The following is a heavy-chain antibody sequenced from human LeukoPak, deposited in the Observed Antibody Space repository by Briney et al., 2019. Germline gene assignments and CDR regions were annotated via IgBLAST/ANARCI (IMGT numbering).Heavy chain of an antibody. V-gene: IGHV3-11*01. J-gene: IGHJ3*02. Sequence: PGGSLRLSCAASGFTFSDYYMSWIRQAPGKGLEWVSYISSSGSTIHYADSVKGRFTISRDNAKNSLYLQMNSLRAEDTAVYYCARVRSSSLDAFDIWGQGTMVTVSS. CDR3: ARVRSSSLDAFDI. CDR1: GFTFSDYY. CDR2: ISSSGSTI. D-gene: IGHD6-6*01.